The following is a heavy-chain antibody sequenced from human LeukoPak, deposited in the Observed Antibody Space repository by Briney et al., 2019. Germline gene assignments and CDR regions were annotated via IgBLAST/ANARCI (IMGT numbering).Heavy chain of an antibody. D-gene: IGHD3-10*01. CDR1: GFTFSSYG. Sequence: GGSLRLSCAASGFTFSSYGMHWVRQAPGKGLEWVAFIRYDGSNKYYADSVKGRFTISRDNSKNTLYLQMNSLRAEETAVYYCAKDAAHGSGSSYEPYFDYWGQGTLVTVSS. CDR3: AKDAAHGSGSSYEPYFDY. V-gene: IGHV3-30*02. CDR2: IRYDGSNK. J-gene: IGHJ4*02.